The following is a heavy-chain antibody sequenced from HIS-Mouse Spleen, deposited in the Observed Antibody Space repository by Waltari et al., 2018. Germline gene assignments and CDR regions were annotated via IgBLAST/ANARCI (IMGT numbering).Heavy chain of an antibody. V-gene: IGHV4-39*07. CDR1: GGSISSSSYS. J-gene: IGHJ2*01. CDR3: AREIPYSSSWYDWYFDL. CDR2: IYYSGST. Sequence: QLQLQESGPGLVKPSETLSLTCTVSGGSISSSSYSWGGHRPPPGKGLEWIGCIYYSGSTYYNPSLKSRVTISVDTSKNQFSLKLSSVTAADTAVYYCAREIPYSSSWYDWYFDLWGRGTLVTVSS. D-gene: IGHD6-13*01.